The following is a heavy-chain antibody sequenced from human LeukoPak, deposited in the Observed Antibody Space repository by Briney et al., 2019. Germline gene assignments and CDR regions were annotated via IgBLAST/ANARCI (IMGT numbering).Heavy chain of an antibody. CDR1: GFTFSAYA. CDR3: ARDPNGDYIGAFDM. V-gene: IGHV3-23*01. Sequence: GGSLRLSCTASGFTFSAYAMMWVRQAPGKGPEWVSAIRGGGGSAFYADSVKGRFTISRDNSKYTLFLQMNSLRAEDTAVYYCARDPNGDYIGAFDMWGPGTMVTVSS. D-gene: IGHD4-17*01. CDR2: IRGGGGSA. J-gene: IGHJ3*02.